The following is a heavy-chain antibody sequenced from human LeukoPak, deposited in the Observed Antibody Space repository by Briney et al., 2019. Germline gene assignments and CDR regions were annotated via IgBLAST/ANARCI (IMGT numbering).Heavy chain of an antibody. CDR1: GFTFSSYS. CDR2: ISSSSSAI. D-gene: IGHD5-18*01. J-gene: IGHJ5*02. CDR3: ARETWGYSYARTGWVWFDP. Sequence: PGGSLRLSCAASGFTFSSYSMNWVRRAPGKGLDWDSCISSSSSAIYYADSVKGRFTISRDNAKHSLYLQMNSLRAEDTAVYYCARETWGYSYARTGWVWFDPWSQGTLVTVSS. V-gene: IGHV3-48*04.